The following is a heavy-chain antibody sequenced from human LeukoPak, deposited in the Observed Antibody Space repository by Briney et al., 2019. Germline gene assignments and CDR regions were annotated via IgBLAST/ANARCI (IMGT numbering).Heavy chain of an antibody. D-gene: IGHD3-22*01. CDR3: ARDPEYYDSSGYSH. CDR1: GGSISSSSYY. CDR2: IYYSGST. J-gene: IGHJ4*02. V-gene: IGHV4-39*07. Sequence: SETLSLTCTVSGGSISSSSYYWGWIRQPPGKGLEWIGSIYYSGSTYYNPSLKSRVTISVDTSKNQFSLKLSSVTAADTAVYYCARDPEYYDSSGYSHWGQGTLVTVSS.